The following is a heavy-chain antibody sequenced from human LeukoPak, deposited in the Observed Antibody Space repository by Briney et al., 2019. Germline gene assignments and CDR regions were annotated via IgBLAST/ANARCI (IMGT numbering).Heavy chain of an antibody. J-gene: IGHJ4*02. D-gene: IGHD2-21*02. Sequence: GGSLRLSFAASGFTFSNYNMHWVRQAPGKGLEWVAVISYDGSNKYYADSVKGRFTISRDNSKNTLYVQMNSLRAEDTAVYYRASNVGDSRGYWGQGTLVTVSS. CDR1: GFTFSNYN. CDR3: ASNVGDSRGY. V-gene: IGHV3-30-3*01. CDR2: ISYDGSNK.